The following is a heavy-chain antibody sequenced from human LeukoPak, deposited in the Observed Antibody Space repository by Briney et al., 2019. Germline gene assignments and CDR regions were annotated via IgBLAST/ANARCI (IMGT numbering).Heavy chain of an antibody. CDR3: ARDRSYYGSGSYRDY. CDR1: GFTFSNYG. CDR2: ISPSSSDM. J-gene: IGHJ4*02. D-gene: IGHD3-10*01. Sequence: GGSLRLSCAASGFTFSNYGMIWVRQAPGKGLEWVSYISPSSSDMYYADSVRGRFTISRDTAKNSLYLEMNSLRDEDTAVYYCARDRSYYGSGSYRDYWGQGTLVTVSS. V-gene: IGHV3-21*05.